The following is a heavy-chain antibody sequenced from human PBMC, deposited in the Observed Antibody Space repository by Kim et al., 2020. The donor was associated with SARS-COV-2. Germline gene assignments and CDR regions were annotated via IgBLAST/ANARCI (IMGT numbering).Heavy chain of an antibody. CDR3: AKLAKVGATFDY. Sequence: YYADSVKGRFTISRDNSKNTLYLQMNSLRAEDTAVYYCAKLAKVGATFDYWGQGTLVTVSS. V-gene: IGHV3-23*01. J-gene: IGHJ4*02. D-gene: IGHD1-26*01.